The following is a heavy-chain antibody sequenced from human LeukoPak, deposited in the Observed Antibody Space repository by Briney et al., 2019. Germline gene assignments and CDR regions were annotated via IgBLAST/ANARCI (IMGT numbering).Heavy chain of an antibody. CDR1: GGSFSGYY. CDR2: INHSGST. Sequence: SETLSLTCAVYGGSFSGYYWSWIRQPPGKGLEWIGEINHSGSTNYNPSLKSRVTISVDTSKNQFSLKLSSVTAADTAVYYCARGAGDPVFRRDGYNYVYFDYWGQGTLVTASS. D-gene: IGHD5-24*01. V-gene: IGHV4-34*01. CDR3: ARGAGDPVFRRDGYNYVYFDY. J-gene: IGHJ4*02.